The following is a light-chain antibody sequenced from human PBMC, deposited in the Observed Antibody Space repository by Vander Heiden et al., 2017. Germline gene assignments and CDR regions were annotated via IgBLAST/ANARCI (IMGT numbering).Light chain of an antibody. CDR1: SDNVGNQG. CDR3: SAWDSSLSAVV. J-gene: IGLJ2*01. Sequence: QARLTQPPSMSKDLWQTATLTCTGNSDNVGNQGAAWLQQHQGHPPKLLSYRNNNRPSGISERFSASTSGDTASLTITGLQPEDEADYYCSAWDSSLSAVVFGGGTKLTVL. V-gene: IGLV10-54*04. CDR2: RNN.